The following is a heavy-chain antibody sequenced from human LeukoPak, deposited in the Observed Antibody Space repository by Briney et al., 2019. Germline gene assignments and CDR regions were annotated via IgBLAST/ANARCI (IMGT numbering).Heavy chain of an antibody. CDR3: ARGFIAVALTYYYYYMDV. J-gene: IGHJ6*03. D-gene: IGHD6-19*01. CDR1: GGSISSGSYY. CDR2: INHSGST. V-gene: IGHV4-39*07. Sequence: PSETLSLTCTVSGGSISSGSYYWSWIRQPPGKGLEWIGEINHSGSTNYNPTLKSRVTISVDTSKNQFSLKLSSVTAADTAVYYCARGFIAVALTYYYYYMDVWGKGTTVTVSS.